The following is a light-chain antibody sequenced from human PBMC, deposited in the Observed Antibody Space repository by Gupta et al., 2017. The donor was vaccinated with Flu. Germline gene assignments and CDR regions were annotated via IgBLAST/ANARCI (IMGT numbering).Light chain of an antibody. V-gene: IGLV3-1*01. CDR1: TLGSKY. J-gene: IGLJ2*01. CDR2: QDT. CDR3: QVWDSGVGG. Sequence: SYELTQPPSVSVSPGQTASITCFGDTLGSKYNSWIQQRPGQSPILLIYQDTKRPSGIPERFSGSNSGNKANMNISGTQAMEEADDYCQVWDSGVGGFGGGTQVAAL.